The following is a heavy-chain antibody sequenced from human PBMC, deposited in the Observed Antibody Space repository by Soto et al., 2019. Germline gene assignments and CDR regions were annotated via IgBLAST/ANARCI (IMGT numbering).Heavy chain of an antibody. J-gene: IGHJ4*02. CDR3: ARGSEGSGTYTPFDY. V-gene: IGHV1-3*01. Sequence: QVQLVQSGAEVKEPGASVKVSCKASGYTFTSYTMHWVRQAPGQRVEWMGWINAGNGNTKNSQKFQGRVTITGDTSATTAYRELSSLRSEDTAVYYCARGSEGSGTYTPFDYWGQGTLVTVSS. CDR2: INAGNGNT. D-gene: IGHD3-10*01. CDR1: GYTFTSYT.